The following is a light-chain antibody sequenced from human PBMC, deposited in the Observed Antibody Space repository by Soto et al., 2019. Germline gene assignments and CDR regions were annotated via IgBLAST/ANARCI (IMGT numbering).Light chain of an antibody. CDR1: QSISSW. V-gene: IGKV1-5*01. Sequence: DIPMTQSPSTLSAFVGDRVTITCRASQSISSWLAWYQQKPGKAPKLLIYDASTLESGVPSRFSGSGSGTEFTLTISSLQPDDFATYYCQQYNSYSPTFGQGTKLEIK. CDR3: QQYNSYSPT. J-gene: IGKJ2*01. CDR2: DAS.